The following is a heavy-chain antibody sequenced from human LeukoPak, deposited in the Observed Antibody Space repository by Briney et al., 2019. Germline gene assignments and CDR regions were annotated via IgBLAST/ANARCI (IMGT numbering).Heavy chain of an antibody. V-gene: IGHV3-23*01. J-gene: IGHJ4*02. CDR2: ISGSGGST. CDR1: GFTFSSYG. D-gene: IGHD3-10*02. CDR3: ARDVRQVPSFDY. Sequence: GGSLRLSCAASGFTFSSYGMSWVRQAPGKGLEWVSAISGSGGSTYYADSVKGRFTISRDNAKNSLYLQMNSLRAEDTAVYYCARDVRQVPSFDYWGQGTLVTVSS.